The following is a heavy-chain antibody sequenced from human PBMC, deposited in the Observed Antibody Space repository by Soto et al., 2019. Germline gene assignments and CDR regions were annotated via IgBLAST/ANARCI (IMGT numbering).Heavy chain of an antibody. D-gene: IGHD3-3*01. V-gene: IGHV3-23*01. CDR3: AKGYDFWSGYFVY. CDR1: GFTFSSYA. Sequence: VGSLRLSCAASGFTFSSYAMSWVRQAPGKGLEWVSAISGSGGSTYYADSVKSRFTISRDNSKNTLYLQMNSLRAEDTAVYYCAKGYDFWSGYFVYWGQGTLVTVSS. CDR2: ISGSGGST. J-gene: IGHJ4*02.